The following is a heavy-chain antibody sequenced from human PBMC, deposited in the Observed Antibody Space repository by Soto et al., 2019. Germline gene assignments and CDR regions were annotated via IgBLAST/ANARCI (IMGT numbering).Heavy chain of an antibody. V-gene: IGHV3-9*01. Sequence: VQLVESGGGLVQPGRSLRLSCAASGFTFDDYAMHWVRQAPGKGLEWVSGISWNSGSIGYADSVKGRFTISRDNAKNSLYLQMNSLRAEDTALYYCAKDVNSPDYYYYYMDVWGKGTTVTVSS. J-gene: IGHJ6*03. CDR3: AKDVNSPDYYYYYMDV. CDR1: GFTFDDYA. D-gene: IGHD1-26*01. CDR2: ISWNSGSI.